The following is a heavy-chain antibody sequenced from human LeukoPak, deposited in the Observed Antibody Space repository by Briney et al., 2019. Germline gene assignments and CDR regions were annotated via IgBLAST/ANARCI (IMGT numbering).Heavy chain of an antibody. D-gene: IGHD3-22*01. CDR2: IYYSGST. Sequence: SETLSLTCTVSGGSISSSSYYWGWIRQPPGKGLEWIGSIYYSGSTYYNPSLKSRVTISVDTSKNQFSLKLSSVTAADTAVYYCAREGITMIAVVMWGQGTLVTVSS. J-gene: IGHJ4*02. V-gene: IGHV4-39*07. CDR1: GGSISSSSYY. CDR3: AREGITMIAVVM.